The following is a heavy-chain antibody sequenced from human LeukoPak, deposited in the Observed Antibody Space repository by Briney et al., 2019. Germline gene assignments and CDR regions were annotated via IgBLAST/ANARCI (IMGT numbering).Heavy chain of an antibody. V-gene: IGHV4-39*07. CDR2: IYHRGST. CDR3: ARLSVSLNAFDM. Sequence: SETLSLTCTVSGGSISSSSYYWGWIRQPPGKGLEWIGNIYHRGSTYYNVSLHSRVTISLDTSNNQFSLKLNSVTAADTAVYYCARLSVSLNAFDMWGQGTMVTVSS. CDR1: GGSISSSSYY. J-gene: IGHJ3*02.